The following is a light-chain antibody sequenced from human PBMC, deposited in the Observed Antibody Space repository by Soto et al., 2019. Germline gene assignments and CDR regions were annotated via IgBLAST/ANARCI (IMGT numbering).Light chain of an antibody. CDR1: QSVTNSY. CDR3: HQYGSSWT. J-gene: IGKJ1*01. V-gene: IGKV3-20*01. CDR2: GAF. Sequence: IVLTQSPGTLSLSPGERATLSCRASQSVTNSYLAWYQQKPGQAPRLLIYGAFSRATGIPDRFSGRGSGTDFTLTISGLGPDDFAVYYCHQYGSSWTFGQGTKVEIK.